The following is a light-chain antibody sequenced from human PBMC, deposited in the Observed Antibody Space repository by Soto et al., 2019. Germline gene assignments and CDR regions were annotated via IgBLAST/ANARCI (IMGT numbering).Light chain of an antibody. CDR3: QQYNNWPIT. V-gene: IGKV3D-15*01. CDR2: GIS. J-gene: IGKJ5*01. Sequence: EVVMTQSPGTLSVSPGERATLSCRASHTISSSYLAWYQQKPGQAPRLLMYGISRRATGIPDRFSGSGSGTEFTLTISSLQSEDFAVYYCQQYNNWPITFGQGTRLEIK. CDR1: HTISSSY.